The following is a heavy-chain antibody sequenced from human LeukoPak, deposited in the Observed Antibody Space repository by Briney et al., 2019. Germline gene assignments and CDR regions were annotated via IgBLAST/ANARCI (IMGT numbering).Heavy chain of an antibody. J-gene: IGHJ5*02. V-gene: IGHV1-2*02. D-gene: IGHD3-10*01. CDR3: AAVPFGEYWFDP. Sequence: GASVTVSCKASGYTFTGYYMHWVRQAPGQGLEWMGWINPNSGGPNYAQKFQGRVTMTRDTSISTAYMELSRLRSDDTAVHYCAAVPFGEYWFDPWGQGTLVTVSS. CDR2: INPNSGGP. CDR1: GYTFTGYY.